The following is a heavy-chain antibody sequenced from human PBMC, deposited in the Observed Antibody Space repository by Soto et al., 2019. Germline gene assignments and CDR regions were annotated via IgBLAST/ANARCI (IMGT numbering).Heavy chain of an antibody. CDR2: IYWNDDK. Sequence: SGPTLVNPTHPLTLTCIFSGFSLRTSGVGVGWIRQPPGKALEWLGFIYWNDDKRYSPSLKSRLTTTKDTSKNQVVLTMTNMDPVDTATYYCAKSGSSGWYGWFDPWGQGTLVTVSS. V-gene: IGHV2-5*01. J-gene: IGHJ5*02. CDR3: AKSGSSGWYGWFDP. D-gene: IGHD6-19*01. CDR1: GFSLRTSGVG.